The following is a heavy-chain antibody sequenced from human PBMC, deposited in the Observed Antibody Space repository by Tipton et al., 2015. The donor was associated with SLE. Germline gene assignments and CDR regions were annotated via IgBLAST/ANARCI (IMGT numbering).Heavy chain of an antibody. V-gene: IGHV4-31*03. D-gene: IGHD3-10*01. Sequence: TLSLTCTVSGGSISSGGYYWSWIRQHPGKGLEWIGYIYYSGSTYYNPSLKSRVTISVDTSKNQFSLKLSSVTAADTAVYYCARGEVVGSPCMDVWGQGTTVTVSS. J-gene: IGHJ6*02. CDR2: IYYSGST. CDR1: GGSISSGGYY. CDR3: ARGEVVGSPCMDV.